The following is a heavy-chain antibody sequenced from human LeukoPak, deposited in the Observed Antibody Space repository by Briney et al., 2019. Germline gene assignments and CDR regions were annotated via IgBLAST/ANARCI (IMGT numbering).Heavy chain of an antibody. Sequence: PSETLSLTCTVSGGSISSYYWSWIRQPPGKGLERTGYIYYSGSTNYNPSLKSRVTISVDTSKNQFSLKLSSVTAADTAVYYCARALDIVVVPAAIIWFDPWGQGTLVTVSS. J-gene: IGHJ5*02. D-gene: IGHD2-2*03. CDR1: GGSISSYY. CDR2: IYYSGST. V-gene: IGHV4-59*08. CDR3: ARALDIVVVPAAIIWFDP.